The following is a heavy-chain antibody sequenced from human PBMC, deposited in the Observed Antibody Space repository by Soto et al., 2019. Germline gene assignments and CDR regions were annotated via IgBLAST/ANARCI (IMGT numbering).Heavy chain of an antibody. D-gene: IGHD2-21*01. CDR2: ISYSGNT. CDR1: GGSISPYY. Sequence: QVQLQESGPGLVKPSETLSLTCTVSGGSISPYYWSWIRQPPGKGLEWIGYISYSGNTHYNPSLXSRPTVSVDEXXNXFXXYLSSVTAAESAVYFCARDYCGGDCSSCGQYCFAYGGQGTLVTVSS. J-gene: IGHJ4*02. CDR3: ARDYCGGDCSSCGQYCFAY. V-gene: IGHV4-59*01.